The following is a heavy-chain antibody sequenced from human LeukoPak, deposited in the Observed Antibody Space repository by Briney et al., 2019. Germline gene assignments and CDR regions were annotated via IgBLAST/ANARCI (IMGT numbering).Heavy chain of an antibody. J-gene: IGHJ4*02. Sequence: PGGSLRLSCAASGFTFSIHAMSWVRQAPGKGLEWVSGISGSGGTSYYADSVKGRFTISRDNSKNTLYLQMNSLRAQDTAVYYCAKDRLVPDYWGQGTLVTVSS. V-gene: IGHV3-23*01. D-gene: IGHD6-19*01. CDR3: AKDRLVPDY. CDR1: GFTFSIHA. CDR2: ISGSGGTS.